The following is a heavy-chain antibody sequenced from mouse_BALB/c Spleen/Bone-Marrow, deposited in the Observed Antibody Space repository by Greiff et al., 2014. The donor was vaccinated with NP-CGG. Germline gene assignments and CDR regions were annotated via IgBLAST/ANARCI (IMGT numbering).Heavy chain of an antibody. V-gene: IGHV2-6-4*01. D-gene: IGHD6-1*01. CDR2: IWGGGNT. J-gene: IGHJ4*01. Sequence: QVQLQQSGPGLVAPSQSLSITCTVSGFSLSRYSIHWVRQPPGEGLEWLGVIWGGGNTDYNSALKSRLNISKDNSKSQVFLKMNSLQTDDTAMYYYARFSTAETRDYWGQGTSVTVSS. CDR1: GFSLSRYS. CDR3: ARFSTAETRDY.